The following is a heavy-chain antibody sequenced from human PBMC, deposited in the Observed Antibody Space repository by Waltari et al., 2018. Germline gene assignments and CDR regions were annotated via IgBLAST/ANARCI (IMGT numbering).Heavy chain of an antibody. V-gene: IGHV4-39*07. CDR3: AARWHSSSYYDF. CDR2: INYSGRT. CDR1: GGSVTSTHYS. Sequence: QLQLQESGPGLVKPSETLSPPRTVSGGSVTSTHYSWGWIRQPPGRGLEWIALINYSGRTYYNPSLKSQVTISLDTSSNQFSLNLNSVTAADTAAYFCAARWHSSSYYDFWGQGTLVTVSS. D-gene: IGHD6-13*01. J-gene: IGHJ4*02.